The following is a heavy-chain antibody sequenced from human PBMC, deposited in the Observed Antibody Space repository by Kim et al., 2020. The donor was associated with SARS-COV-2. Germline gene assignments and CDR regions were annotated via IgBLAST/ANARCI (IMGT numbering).Heavy chain of an antibody. D-gene: IGHD1-26*01. CDR3: ARVPGVVGARGFDY. CDR2: INSDGSST. Sequence: GGSLRLSCAASGFTFSSYWMHWVRQAPGKGLVWVSRINSDGSSTSYADSVKGRFTISRDNAKNTLYLQMNSLRAEDTAVYYCARVPGVVGARGFDYWGQGTLVTVSS. J-gene: IGHJ4*02. V-gene: IGHV3-74*01. CDR1: GFTFSSYW.